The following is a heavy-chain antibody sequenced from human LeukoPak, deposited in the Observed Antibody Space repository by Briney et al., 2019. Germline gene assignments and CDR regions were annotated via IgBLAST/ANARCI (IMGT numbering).Heavy chain of an antibody. CDR3: AKTVDSSGYYPYFDY. Sequence: GGSLRLSCAASGFTFDDYAKHWVRQAPGKGLEWVSGISWNSGSIGYADSVKGRFTISRDNAKNSLYLQMSSLRAEDTALYYCAKTVDSSGYYPYFDYWGQGTLVTVSS. CDR1: GFTFDDYA. D-gene: IGHD3-22*01. V-gene: IGHV3-9*01. J-gene: IGHJ4*02. CDR2: ISWNSGSI.